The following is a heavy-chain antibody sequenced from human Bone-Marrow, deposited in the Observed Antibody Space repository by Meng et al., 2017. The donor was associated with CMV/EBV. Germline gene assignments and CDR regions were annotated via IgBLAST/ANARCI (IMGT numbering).Heavy chain of an antibody. CDR3: ARDRMVYAYYFDY. CDR2: IRYDGSNK. D-gene: IGHD2-8*01. J-gene: IGHJ4*02. CDR1: GFTFSSYG. V-gene: IGHV3-30*02. Sequence: GESLKISCAASGFTFSSYGMHWVRQAPGKGLEWVAFIRYDGSNKYYADSVKGRFTISRDNSKNTLYLQMNSLRAEHTAVYYCARDRMVYAYYFDYWGQGTLVTVSS.